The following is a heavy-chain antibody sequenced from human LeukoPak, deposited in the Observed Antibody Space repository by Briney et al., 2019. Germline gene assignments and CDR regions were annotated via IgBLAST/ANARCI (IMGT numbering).Heavy chain of an antibody. V-gene: IGHV3-20*04. CDR2: INWNGGST. Sequence: GSLRLSCAASGFTFDDYGMSWVRQAPGKGLEWVSGINWNGGSTGYADSVKGRFTISRDNAKNSLYLQMNSLRAEDTALYYCARGKFVAYYDFWSGYYFDYWGQGTLVTVSS. CDR1: GFTFDDYG. D-gene: IGHD3-3*01. CDR3: ARGKFVAYYDFWSGYYFDY. J-gene: IGHJ4*02.